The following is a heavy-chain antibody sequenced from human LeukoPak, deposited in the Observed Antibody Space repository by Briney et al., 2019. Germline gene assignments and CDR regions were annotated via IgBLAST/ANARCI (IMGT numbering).Heavy chain of an antibody. CDR3: ARGSSRYQLLPLDY. Sequence: PVASVKVSCKASGYTFTGYYMHWVRQAPGQGLEWMGWINPNSGGTNYAQKFQGRVTMTRDTSISTAYMELSRLRSDDTAVYYCARGSSRYQLLPLDYWGQGTLVTVSS. V-gene: IGHV1-2*02. CDR2: INPNSGGT. J-gene: IGHJ4*02. CDR1: GYTFTGYY. D-gene: IGHD2-2*01.